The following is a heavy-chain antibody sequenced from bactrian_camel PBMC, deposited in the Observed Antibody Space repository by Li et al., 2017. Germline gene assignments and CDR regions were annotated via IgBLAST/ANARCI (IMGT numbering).Heavy chain of an antibody. CDR3: AKAFRYGGSWPDFGY. D-gene: IGHD6*01. V-gene: IGHV3S1*01. Sequence: QLVESGGGLVQPGGSLRLSCAASGFTFSSYWMYWVRQAPGKGLEWASAINSGSSSTYYADSVKGRFTISRDNAKNTMYLQMNSLKPEDTALYYCAKAFRYGGSWPDFGYWGQGTQVTVS. J-gene: IGHJ6*01. CDR2: INSGSSST. CDR1: GFTFSSYW.